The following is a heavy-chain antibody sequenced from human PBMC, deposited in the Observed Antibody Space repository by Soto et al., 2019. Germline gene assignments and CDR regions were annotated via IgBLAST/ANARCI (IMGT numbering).Heavy chain of an antibody. CDR3: ARRYGWLYFDY. Sequence: PSETLSLTCTFSGDSISSSDYFWGWIRQPPGKGLEWIGTIFYSGSTYYNPSLKSRVTISVDTSKNQFSLKLTSVTAADTALYYCARRYGWLYFDYWGQGSLVTVSS. CDR2: IFYSGST. J-gene: IGHJ4*02. D-gene: IGHD3-10*01. CDR1: GDSISSSDYF. V-gene: IGHV4-39*01.